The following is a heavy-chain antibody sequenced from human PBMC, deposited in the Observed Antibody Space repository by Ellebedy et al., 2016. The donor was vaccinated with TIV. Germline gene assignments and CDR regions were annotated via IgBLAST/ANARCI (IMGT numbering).Heavy chain of an antibody. Sequence: ASVKVSCKASGYTFTGYYMHWVRQAPGQGLEWMGWINPNSGGSNYAQKFQGWVTMTRETSISTAYMELSRLRSDDTAVYYCARDRLEATPLRYYYYGMDVWGQGTTVTVSS. D-gene: IGHD4-23*01. V-gene: IGHV1-2*04. J-gene: IGHJ6*02. CDR3: ARDRLEATPLRYYYYGMDV. CDR1: GYTFTGYY. CDR2: INPNSGGS.